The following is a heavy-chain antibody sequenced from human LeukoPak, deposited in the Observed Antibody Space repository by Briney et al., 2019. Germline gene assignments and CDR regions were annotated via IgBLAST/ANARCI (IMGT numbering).Heavy chain of an antibody. J-gene: IGHJ5*02. CDR3: ARATYYYDSGSYYNWFDP. CDR2: TYYRSKWYN. D-gene: IGHD3-10*01. Sequence: SQTLSLTCAISGDSVSSNSAAWNWIRQSPSRGLEWLGRTYYRSKWYNDYAVSVKSRITINPDTSKNQFSLQLNSVTPEDTAVYYCARATYYYDSGSYYNWFDPWGQGTLVTVSS. V-gene: IGHV6-1*01. CDR1: GDSVSSNSAA.